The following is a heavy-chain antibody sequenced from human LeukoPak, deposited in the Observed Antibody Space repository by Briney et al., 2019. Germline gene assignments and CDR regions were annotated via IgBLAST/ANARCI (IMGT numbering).Heavy chain of an antibody. CDR2: INLSGCDT. D-gene: IGHD3-10*01. CDR1: GCTFTRYY. Sequence: ASVKVSCKACGCTFTRYYIHGLRAAPAKERAGMGIINLSGCDTHYAQNFQGRGTMTRDTSTSTLYKEVSSLRSEDTALYYCARGGSGRHYNPFDHWGQGTLVTVSS. J-gene: IGHJ4*02. CDR3: ARGGSGRHYNPFDH. V-gene: IGHV1-46*01.